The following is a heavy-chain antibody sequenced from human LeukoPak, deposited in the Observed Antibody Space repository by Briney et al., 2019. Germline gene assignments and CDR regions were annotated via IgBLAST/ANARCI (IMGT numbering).Heavy chain of an antibody. CDR2: FDPKEGKR. CDR1: GDTLTELS. CDR3: TTREIVVEPALTSMVRGVLWRSDF. V-gene: IGHV1-24*01. Sequence: ASVKVSCKVSGDTLTELSIHWVRQAPGKGLEWMGGFDPKEGKRVYAQNFQGRVTMTEDTSSGSAYMELNSRRSEDTGVYYCTTREIVVEPALTSMVRGVLWRSDFWGHGTLVTVSS. J-gene: IGHJ4*01. D-gene: IGHD3-10*01.